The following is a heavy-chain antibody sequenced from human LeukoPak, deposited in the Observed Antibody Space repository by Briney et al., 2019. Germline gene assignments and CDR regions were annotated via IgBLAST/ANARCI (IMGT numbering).Heavy chain of an antibody. D-gene: IGHD6-19*01. Sequence: SETLSLTCTVSGGSISSYYWSWIRQPPGKGLEWIGYIYYSGSTNYNPSLKSRVTISVDTSKNQFSLKLSSVTAADTAVYYCARMYSSGWYHWFDPWGQGTLVTVSS. CDR1: GGSISSYY. J-gene: IGHJ5*02. V-gene: IGHV4-59*08. CDR2: IYYSGST. CDR3: ARMYSSGWYHWFDP.